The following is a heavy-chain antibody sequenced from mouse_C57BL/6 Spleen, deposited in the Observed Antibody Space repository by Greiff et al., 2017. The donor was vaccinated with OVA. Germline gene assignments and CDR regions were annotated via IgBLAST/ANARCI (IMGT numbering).Heavy chain of an antibody. CDR2: IDPSDSYT. V-gene: IGHV1-69*01. J-gene: IGHJ4*01. Sequence: QVQLKQSGAELVMPGASVKLSCKASGYTFTSYWMHWVKQRPGQGLEWIGEIDPSDSYTNYNQKFKGKSTLTVDKSSSTAYMQLSSLTSEDSAVYYCARYGNYVGYAMDYWGQGTSVTVSS. CDR1: GYTFTSYW. D-gene: IGHD2-1*01. CDR3: ARYGNYVGYAMDY.